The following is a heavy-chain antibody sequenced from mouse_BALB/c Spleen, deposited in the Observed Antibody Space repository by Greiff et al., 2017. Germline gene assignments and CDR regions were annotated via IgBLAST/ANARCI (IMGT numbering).Heavy chain of an antibody. CDR3: AGGDAMDY. J-gene: IGHJ4*01. Sequence: VQRVESGAELVRPGSSVKISCKASGYAFSSYWMNWVKQRPGQGLEWIGQIYPGDGDTNYNGKFKGKATLTADKSSSTAYMQLSSLTSEDSAVYFCAGGDAMDYWGQGTSVTVSS. V-gene: IGHV1-80*01. CDR1: GYAFSSYW. CDR2: IYPGDGDT.